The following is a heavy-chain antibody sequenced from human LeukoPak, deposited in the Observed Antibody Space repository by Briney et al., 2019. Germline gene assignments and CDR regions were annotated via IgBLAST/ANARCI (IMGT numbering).Heavy chain of an antibody. V-gene: IGHV3-7*01. J-gene: IGHJ5*02. CDR3: AREVLYCSSTSCLNWFDP. CDR2: IKHDGSEK. D-gene: IGHD2-2*01. Sequence: GGSLRLSCAASGFTFSSYWMSWVRQAPGKGLEWVANIKHDGSEKYYVDSVKGRFTISRDNAKNSLYLQMNSLRAEDTAVYYCAREVLYCSSTSCLNWFDPWGQGTLVTVSS. CDR1: GFTFSSYW.